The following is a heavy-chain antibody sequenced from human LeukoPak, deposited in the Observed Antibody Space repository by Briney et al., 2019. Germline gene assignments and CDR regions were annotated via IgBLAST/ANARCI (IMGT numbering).Heavy chain of an antibody. CDR2: INHSGST. CDR3: AKAIRPGTVLRYFDWLPRGAFDI. J-gene: IGHJ3*02. V-gene: IGHV4-34*01. Sequence: SETLSLTCAVYGGSFSGYYWSWIRQPPGKGLEWIGEINHSGSTNYNPSLKSRVTIAVDTSKNQFSLKLSSVTAADTAVYYCAKAIRPGTVLRYFDWLPRGAFDIWGLGTMVTVSS. CDR1: GGSFSGYY. D-gene: IGHD3-9*01.